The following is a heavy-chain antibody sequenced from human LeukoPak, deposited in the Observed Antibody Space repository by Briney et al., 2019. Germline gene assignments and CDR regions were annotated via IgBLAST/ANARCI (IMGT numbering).Heavy chain of an antibody. J-gene: IGHJ5*02. D-gene: IGHD5-18*01. CDR1: GYTFTGYY. V-gene: IGHV1-2*02. CDR2: INPNSGGT. CDR3: ARDTTMITYWFDP. Sequence: GASVKVSCKASGYTFTGYYMHWVRQAPGQGLEWMGWINPNSGGTNYAQKFQGRVTMTRDTSVSTAYIELNRLRSDDTGVYYCARDTTMITYWFDPWGQGTLVTVSS.